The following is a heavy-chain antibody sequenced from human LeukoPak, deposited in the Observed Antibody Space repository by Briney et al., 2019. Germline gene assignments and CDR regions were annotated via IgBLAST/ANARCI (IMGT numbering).Heavy chain of an antibody. CDR1: GFTFSSYG. J-gene: IGHJ4*02. V-gene: IGHV3-30*18. CDR2: ISYDGSNK. D-gene: IGHD6-19*01. CDR3: AKGPKSSGWYEY. Sequence: GGSLRLSCAASGFTFSSYGMHWVRQAPGKGLEWVAVISYDGSNKYYADSVKGRFTISRDNSKNTLYLQMNSLRAEDTAVYYCAKGPKSSGWYEYWGQGTLVTVSS.